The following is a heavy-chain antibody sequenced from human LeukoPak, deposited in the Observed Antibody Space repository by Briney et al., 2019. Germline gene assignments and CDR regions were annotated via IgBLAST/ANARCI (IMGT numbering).Heavy chain of an antibody. CDR3: ARASTGVWDFWWELQDEYYFDY. CDR1: GFTFSSYW. V-gene: IGHV3-7*01. D-gene: IGHD1-26*01. Sequence: GGSLRLSCAASGFTFSSYWMSWVRQAPGKGLEWVANIKQDGSEKYYVDSVKGRFTISRDNAKNSLYLQMNSLRAEDTAVYYCARASTGVWDFWWELQDEYYFDYWGQGTLVTVSS. J-gene: IGHJ4*02. CDR2: IKQDGSEK.